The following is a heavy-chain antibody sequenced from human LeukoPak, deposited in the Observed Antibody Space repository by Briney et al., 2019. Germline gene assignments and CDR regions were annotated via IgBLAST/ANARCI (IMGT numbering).Heavy chain of an antibody. Sequence: GGSLRLSCAASGFTFSSYWMHWVRQAPGKGLVWVSRINSDGSSTSYADFVKGRFTIARDNAKNTLYLQMNSLRAEDTAVYYCARGNDFWSGYPTDYWGQGTLVTVSS. D-gene: IGHD3-3*01. CDR2: INSDGSST. V-gene: IGHV3-74*01. CDR1: GFTFSSYW. CDR3: ARGNDFWSGYPTDY. J-gene: IGHJ4*02.